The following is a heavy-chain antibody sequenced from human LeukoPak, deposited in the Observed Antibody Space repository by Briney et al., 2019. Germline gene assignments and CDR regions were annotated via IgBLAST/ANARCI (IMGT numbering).Heavy chain of an antibody. CDR1: GFTFSSYG. J-gene: IGHJ4*02. Sequence: PGGSLRLSCAASGFTFSSYGMSWVRQAPGKGLEWVSAISAGGNNTYNADSVKGRFTISRDNSKSTLYLQMNSLRAEDTAVYYCAKVSSDGDYVDYWGQGTLVTVSS. CDR2: ISAGGNNT. V-gene: IGHV3-23*01. CDR3: AKVSSDGDYVDY. D-gene: IGHD4-17*01.